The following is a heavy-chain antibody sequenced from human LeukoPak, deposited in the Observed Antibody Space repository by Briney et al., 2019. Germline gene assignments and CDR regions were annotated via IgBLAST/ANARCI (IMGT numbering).Heavy chain of an antibody. CDR1: GGTSSSYA. CDR3: ARDNSSWYFDY. CDR2: IIPIFGTA. D-gene: IGHD6-13*01. Sequence: ASVKVSCKASGGTSSSYAISWVRQAPGQGLEWMGGIIPIFGTANYAQKFQGRVTITADESTSTAYMELSSLRSEDTAVYYCARDNSSWYFDYWGQGTLVTVSS. J-gene: IGHJ4*02. V-gene: IGHV1-69*13.